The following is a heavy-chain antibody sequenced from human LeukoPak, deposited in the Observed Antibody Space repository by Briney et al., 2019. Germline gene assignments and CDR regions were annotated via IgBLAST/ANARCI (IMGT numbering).Heavy chain of an antibody. J-gene: IGHJ6*02. D-gene: IGHD4-4*01. V-gene: IGHV4-34*01. Sequence: SETLSLTCAVYGGSFSGYYWSWIRQPPGKGLEWIGEINHSGSTNYNPSLKSRVTISVDTSKNQFSLKLSSVTAADTAVYYCARGPGGNSYYYYYYGMDVWGQGTTVTVSS. CDR1: GGSFSGYY. CDR3: ARGPGGNSYYYYYYGMDV. CDR2: INHSGST.